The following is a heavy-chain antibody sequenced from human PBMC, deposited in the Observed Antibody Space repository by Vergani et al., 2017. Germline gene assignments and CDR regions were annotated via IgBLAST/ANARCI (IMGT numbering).Heavy chain of an antibody. D-gene: IGHD3-10*01. CDR1: GGSISSGSYY. CDR3: ARDRPGTWANGVDP. J-gene: IGHJ5*02. CDR2: IYTSGST. Sequence: QVQLQESGPGLVKPSQTLSLTCTVSGGSISSGSYYWSWIRQPAGKGLEWIGRIYTSGSTNYNPSLKSRVTISVDTSKNQFSLKLSSVTAADTAVYYCARDRPGTWANGVDPWGQGTLVTVSS. V-gene: IGHV4-61*02.